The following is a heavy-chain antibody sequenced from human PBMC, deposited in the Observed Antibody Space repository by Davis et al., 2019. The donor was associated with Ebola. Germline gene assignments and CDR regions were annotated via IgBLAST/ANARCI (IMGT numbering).Heavy chain of an antibody. CDR3: ARGYCSGGSCYSGDY. CDR1: GGTFSSYA. Sequence: AASVKVSCKASGGTFSSYAISWVRQAPGQGLEWMGGIIPIFGTANYAQKFQGRVTITADKSTSTAYMELSSLRSDDTAVYYCARGYCSGGSCYSGDYWGQGTLVTVSS. D-gene: IGHD2-15*01. CDR2: IIPIFGTA. V-gene: IGHV1-69*06. J-gene: IGHJ4*02.